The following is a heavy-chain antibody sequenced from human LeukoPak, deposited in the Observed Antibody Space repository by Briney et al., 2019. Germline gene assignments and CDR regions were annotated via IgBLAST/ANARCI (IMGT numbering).Heavy chain of an antibody. CDR1: GGSISSSGYY. V-gene: IGHV4-39*01. CDR2: ISSGGST. D-gene: IGHD4-17*01. Sequence: SETLSLTCTVSGGSISSSGYYWGWIRQPPGKGLEWIGSISSGGSTHYIPSLKSRVTISVDTSKNQFSLKLSSVTAADTAVYYCARQTSAYGDYHLDYWGQGTLVTVSS. CDR3: ARQTSAYGDYHLDY. J-gene: IGHJ4*02.